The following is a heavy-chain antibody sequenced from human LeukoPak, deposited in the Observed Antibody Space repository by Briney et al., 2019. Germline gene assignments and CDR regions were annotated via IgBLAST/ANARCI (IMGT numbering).Heavy chain of an antibody. CDR1: GFTFSSYG. J-gene: IGHJ4*02. V-gene: IGHV3-30*03. D-gene: IGHD3-22*01. CDR3: SVNLGSGYRFDY. CDR2: ISYDGSNK. Sequence: GRSLRLSCAASGFTFSSYGMHWVRQAPGKGLEWVAVISYDGSNKYYADSVRGRFTISRDNSKNTLYLQMNSLRAEDTAVYYCSVNLGSGYRFDYWGQGTLVTVSS.